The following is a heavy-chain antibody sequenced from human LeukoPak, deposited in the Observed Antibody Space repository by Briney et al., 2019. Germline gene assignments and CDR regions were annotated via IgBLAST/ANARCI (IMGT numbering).Heavy chain of an antibody. CDR1: GYTFTSYD. J-gene: IGHJ4*02. D-gene: IGHD1-26*01. Sequence: SVKVSCKASGYTFTSYDINWVRQATGQGLEWMGRIIPIFGTANYAQKFQGRVTITTDESTSTAYMELSSLRSEDTAVYYCARGPLVGATTPGSVWGQGTLVTVSS. CDR3: ARGPLVGATTPGSV. V-gene: IGHV1-69*05. CDR2: IIPIFGTA.